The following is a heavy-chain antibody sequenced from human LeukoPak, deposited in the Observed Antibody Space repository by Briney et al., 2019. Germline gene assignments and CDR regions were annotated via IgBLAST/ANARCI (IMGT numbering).Heavy chain of an antibody. Sequence: PSETLSLTCTVSGGSITISSYYWGWIRQPPGKGLEYIGSIYSSGSTNYNPSLKSRVTISVDTSKNQFSLKLSSVTAADTAVYYCATRAGVSLNWFDPWGQGTLVTVSS. CDR1: GGSITISSYY. D-gene: IGHD3-10*01. V-gene: IGHV4-39*07. CDR3: ATRAGVSLNWFDP. J-gene: IGHJ5*02. CDR2: IYSSGST.